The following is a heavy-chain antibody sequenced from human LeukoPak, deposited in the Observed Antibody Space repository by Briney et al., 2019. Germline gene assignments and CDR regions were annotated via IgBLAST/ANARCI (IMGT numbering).Heavy chain of an antibody. CDR1: GYTFTSYG. D-gene: IGHD3-22*01. Sequence: ASVKVSCKASGYTFTSYGISWVRQAPGQGLEWMGWISAYSGNTNYAQKLQGRVTMTTDTSTSTAYMELRSLRSDDTAVYYCARGGNYYDSSGYYYVGYFDYWGQGTLVTVSS. CDR3: ARGGNYYDSSGYYYVGYFDY. CDR2: ISAYSGNT. J-gene: IGHJ4*02. V-gene: IGHV1-18*01.